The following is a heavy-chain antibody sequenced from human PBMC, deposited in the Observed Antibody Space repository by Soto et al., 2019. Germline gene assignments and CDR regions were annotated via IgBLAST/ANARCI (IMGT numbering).Heavy chain of an antibody. V-gene: IGHV1-46*01. CDR3: ARGGGSATTLYFDY. CDR2: INPSGGNT. CDR1: GYTFTSYF. D-gene: IGHD3-16*01. Sequence: QVQLVQSGAEVKKPGASVKVSCKASGYTFTSYFMHWVRQAPGQGLEWMGIINPSGGNTNYAQKFQGRVTMTGDTSTRTVYMELSSLRSEDTAVYYCARGGGSATTLYFDYWGQGALVTVSS. J-gene: IGHJ4*02.